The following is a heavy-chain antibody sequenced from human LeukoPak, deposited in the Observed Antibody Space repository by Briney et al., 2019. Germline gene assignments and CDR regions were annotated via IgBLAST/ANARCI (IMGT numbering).Heavy chain of an antibody. V-gene: IGHV1-46*01. J-gene: IGHJ4*02. Sequence: GASVKVSCKASGYTFTSYYIHWVRQAPGQGLEWMGIVNPSGGTTVYAQNFQGRVIMTRDTSTSTVHMDLSSLRSEDAAVYYCARETRPVGATSFGYYFDYWGQGTLVTVSS. D-gene: IGHD1-26*01. CDR1: GYTFTSYY. CDR2: VNPSGGTT. CDR3: ARETRPVGATSFGYYFDY.